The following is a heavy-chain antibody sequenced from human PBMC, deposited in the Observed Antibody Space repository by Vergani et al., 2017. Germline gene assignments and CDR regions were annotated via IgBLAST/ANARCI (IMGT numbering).Heavy chain of an antibody. CDR3: ARETAQSFDY. Sequence: QVQLVESGGGVVQPGRSLRLSCAASGFTFSSYAMHWVRQAPGKGLEWVAVISYDGSNKYYADSVKGRFTISRDNSKNTLYLQMNSLRAEDTAVYYCARETAQSFDYWGQGTLVTVSS. CDR1: GFTFSSYA. D-gene: IGHD1-14*01. CDR2: ISYDGSNK. V-gene: IGHV3-30-3*01. J-gene: IGHJ4*02.